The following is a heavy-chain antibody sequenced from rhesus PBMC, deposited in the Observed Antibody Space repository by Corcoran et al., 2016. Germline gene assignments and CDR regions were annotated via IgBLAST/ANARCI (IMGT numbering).Heavy chain of an antibody. CDR1: GYSISSGYY. J-gene: IGHJ6*01. CDR3: AREASTYWH. V-gene: IGHV4-99*02. Sequence: QVQLQESGPGLVKASETLSLTCAGSGYSISSGYYWGWIRQPPGKGLEYIGFIGGKSGNTYYNPSLESRVTISKDPSKNQFSLKLTSVTAADPAVYYCAREASTYWHWGQGVVVTVSS. CDR2: IGGKSGNT. D-gene: IGHD2-39*01.